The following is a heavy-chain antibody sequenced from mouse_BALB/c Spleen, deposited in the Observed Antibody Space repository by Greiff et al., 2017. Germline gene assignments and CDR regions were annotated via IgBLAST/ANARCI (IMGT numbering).Heavy chain of an antibody. J-gene: IGHJ2*01. Sequence: VQLQQSGAELVKPGASVKLSCKASGYTFTSYYMYWVKQRPGQGLEWIGEINPSNGGTNFNEKFKSKATLTVDKSSSTAYMQLSSLTSEDSAVYYCTRSGYGYYLDYWGKAPLSQSPQ. CDR2: INPSNGGT. CDR1: GYTFTSYY. V-gene: IGHV1S81*02. D-gene: IGHD3-1*01. CDR3: TRSGYGYYLDY.